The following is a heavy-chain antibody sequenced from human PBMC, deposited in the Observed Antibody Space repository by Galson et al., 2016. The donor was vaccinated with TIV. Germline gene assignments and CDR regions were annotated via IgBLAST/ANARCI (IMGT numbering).Heavy chain of an antibody. D-gene: IGHD2-21*01. CDR2: ISSGGTT. V-gene: IGHV3-53*05. J-gene: IGHJ6*02. CDR3: ARDRRHCGNECYLYYYYGMDV. Sequence: VRQAPGKGLEWVSLISSGGTTSYADSVRGRFTISRDNSNNMIYLQMNSVRPEDTAVYYCARDRRHCGNECYLYYYYGMDVWGQGATVTVSS.